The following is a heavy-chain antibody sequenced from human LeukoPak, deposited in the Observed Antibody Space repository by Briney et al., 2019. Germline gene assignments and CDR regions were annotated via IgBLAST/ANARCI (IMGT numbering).Heavy chain of an antibody. D-gene: IGHD3-3*01. Sequence: GGSLRLSCAASGFTFSSYGMHWVRQAPGKGLEWVAVIWYDGSNKYYADSAKGRFTISRDNSKNTLYLQMNSLRAEDTAVYYCARTYYDFWSGFRQVYYYYGMDVWGQGTTVTVSS. CDR3: ARTYYDFWSGFRQVYYYYGMDV. J-gene: IGHJ6*02. CDR1: GFTFSSYG. CDR2: IWYDGSNK. V-gene: IGHV3-33*01.